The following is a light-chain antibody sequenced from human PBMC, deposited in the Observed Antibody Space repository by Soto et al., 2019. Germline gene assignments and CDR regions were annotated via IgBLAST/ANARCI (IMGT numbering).Light chain of an antibody. CDR2: DNN. Sequence: QSVLTQPPSVSGAPGQRVTISCTGSSSNIGAGYDVHWYQQPPGTAPKLLIYDNNNRPSGVPDRFSGSKSGTSASLAIAGLQAEDEGAYYCQTYDSNLSGDVVFGGGTKLTVL. CDR3: QTYDSNLSGDVV. CDR1: SSNIGAGYD. J-gene: IGLJ2*01. V-gene: IGLV1-40*01.